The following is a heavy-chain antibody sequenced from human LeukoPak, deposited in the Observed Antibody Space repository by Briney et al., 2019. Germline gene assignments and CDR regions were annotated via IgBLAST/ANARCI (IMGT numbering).Heavy chain of an antibody. J-gene: IGHJ6*03. D-gene: IGHD2-15*01. CDR3: ERDYSDNIYYYYMDV. Sequence: SVKVSCKASGGTFSSYAISWVRHAPGQGLELMGGIIPIFGTANYAQKFQGRVTITAEDSTSTAYMELSSLRSDDTAVYYCERDYSDNIYYYYMDVWGKGTTVTISS. CDR1: GGTFSSYA. V-gene: IGHV1-69*13. CDR2: IIPIFGTA.